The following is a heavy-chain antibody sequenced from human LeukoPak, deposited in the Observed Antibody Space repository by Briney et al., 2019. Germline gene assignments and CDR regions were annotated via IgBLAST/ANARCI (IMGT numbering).Heavy chain of an antibody. D-gene: IGHD6-13*01. CDR1: GFTFSTYW. CDR3: ARDLNDLLQNYRGTWYPADY. V-gene: IGHV3-74*01. CDR2: VNNGGSST. Sequence: PGGSLRLSCAASGFTFSTYWMNWVRQAPGKGLVWVSRVNNGGSSTSYADSVKGRFTISRDNTKNTLYLQMNSLRAEDTAVYYCARDLNDLLQNYRGTWYPADYWGQGTLVTVSS. J-gene: IGHJ4*02.